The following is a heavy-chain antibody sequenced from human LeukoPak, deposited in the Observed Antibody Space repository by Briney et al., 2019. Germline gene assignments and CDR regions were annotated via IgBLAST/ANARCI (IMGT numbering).Heavy chain of an antibody. V-gene: IGHV4-39*01. CDR2: IYYSGST. J-gene: IGHJ4*02. D-gene: IGHD2-15*01. CDR3: ARSMVVVVVDY. CDR1: GGSISSSSYY. Sequence: SETLSLTCTVSGGSISSSSYYWGWIRQPPGKGLERIGSIYYSGSTYYNPSLKSRVTISVDTSKNQFSLKLSSVTAADTAVYYCARSMVVVVVDYWGQGTLVTVSS.